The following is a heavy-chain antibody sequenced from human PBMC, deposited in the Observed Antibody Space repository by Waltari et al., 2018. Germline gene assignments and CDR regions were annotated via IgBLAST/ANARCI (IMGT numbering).Heavy chain of an antibody. CDR3: ATRGGISNWGLDY. CDR1: GFTFSTYN. J-gene: IGHJ4*02. Sequence: EVQLVESGGGLVQSGGSLRLPCAASGFTFSTYNMNWVRQAPGKGLEWLSYISSGSGSIYYADSVKGRFTISRDNARNSLYLQMNNLRAEDTAVYYCATRGGISNWGLDYWGQGTLVTVSS. CDR2: ISSGSGSI. D-gene: IGHD7-27*01. V-gene: IGHV3-48*04.